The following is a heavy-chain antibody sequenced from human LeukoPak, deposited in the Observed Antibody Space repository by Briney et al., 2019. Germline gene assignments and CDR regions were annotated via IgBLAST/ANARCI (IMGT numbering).Heavy chain of an antibody. V-gene: IGHV3-11*01. CDR2: IGDSGSPI. CDR1: GFTSTDYY. Sequence: PGGSLRLSCAASGFTSTDYYMSWIRQAPGKGLEWISYIGDSGSPIYYANSVKGRFTISRDNAKNSLYLQMNNLRAEDTAMYYCARGAGPLFDPWGQGTLVTVSS. CDR3: ARGAGPLFDP. J-gene: IGHJ5*02.